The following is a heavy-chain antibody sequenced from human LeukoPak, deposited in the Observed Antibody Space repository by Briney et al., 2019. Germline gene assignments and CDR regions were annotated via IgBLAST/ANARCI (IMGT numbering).Heavy chain of an antibody. D-gene: IGHD5-24*01. CDR3: AKGQMATILGFDS. J-gene: IGHJ4*02. CDR1: GFTFSSYA. CDR2: ISGSGGST. Sequence: GGSLRLSCAASGFTFSSYAMSWVRQAPGKGLEWVSAISGSGGSTYYADSVKGRFTISRDNSKNTLYLQMNSLRVEDTALYYCAKGQMATILGFDSWGQGALVTVSS. V-gene: IGHV3-23*01.